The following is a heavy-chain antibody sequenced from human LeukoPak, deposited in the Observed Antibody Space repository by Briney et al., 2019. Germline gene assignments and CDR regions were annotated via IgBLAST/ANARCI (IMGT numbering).Heavy chain of an antibody. CDR1: GGSISSYY. CDR3: ARLKCSGGSCYYYYGMDV. CDR2: IYYSGST. V-gene: IGHV4-59*08. D-gene: IGHD2-15*01. J-gene: IGHJ6*02. Sequence: SETLSLTCTVSGGSISSYYWSWIRQPPGKGLEWIGYIYYSGSTNYNPSLKSRVTISVDTSKNQFSLKLSSVTAADTAVYYCARLKCSGGSCYYYYGMDVWGQGTTVTVSS.